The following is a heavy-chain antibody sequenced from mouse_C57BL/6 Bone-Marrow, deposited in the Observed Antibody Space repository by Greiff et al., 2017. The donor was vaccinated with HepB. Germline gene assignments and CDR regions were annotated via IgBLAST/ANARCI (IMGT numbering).Heavy chain of an antibody. CDR3: ARRAWYFDV. CDR1: GYTFTDYY. V-gene: IGHV1-19*01. CDR2: INPYNGGT. D-gene: IGHD3-1*01. Sequence: VLQQQSGPVLVKPGASVKMSCKASGYTFTDYYMNWVKQSHGKSLEWIGVINPYNGGTSYNQKFKGKATLTVDKSSSTAYMELNSLTSEDSAVYYCARRAWYFDVWGTGTTVTVSS. J-gene: IGHJ1*03.